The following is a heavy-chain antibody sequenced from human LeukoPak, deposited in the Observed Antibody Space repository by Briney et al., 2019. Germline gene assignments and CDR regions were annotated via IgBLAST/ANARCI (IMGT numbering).Heavy chain of an antibody. CDR2: IRSKANSYAT. J-gene: IGHJ4*02. CDR3: ARDPVSIGLRINSDF. Sequence: GGSLKLSCAASGFTFSGSAMHWVRQASGKGLEWVGRIRSKANSYATAYAASVKGRFTISRDDSKNTAYLQMNSLRAEDTAVYYCARDPVSIGLRINSDFWGQGTLVTVSX. CDR1: GFTFSGSA. V-gene: IGHV3-73*01. D-gene: IGHD3-3*01.